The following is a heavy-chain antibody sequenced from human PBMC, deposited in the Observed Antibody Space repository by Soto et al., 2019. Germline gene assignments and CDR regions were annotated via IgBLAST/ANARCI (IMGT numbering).Heavy chain of an antibody. Sequence: PGESLKISCQASGYDFSTYWIGWVRQMPGKGLEWMGIIYPGDSDTQYSPSVHGQVAISADKSTSTLYLHWSSLKASDTAMYYCARRIAHKETSSSRPDTPWFDPWGQGTLVTVSS. CDR2: IYPGDSDT. J-gene: IGHJ5*02. V-gene: IGHV5-51*01. CDR1: GYDFSTYW. D-gene: IGHD2-15*01. CDR3: ARRIAHKETSSSRPDTPWFDP.